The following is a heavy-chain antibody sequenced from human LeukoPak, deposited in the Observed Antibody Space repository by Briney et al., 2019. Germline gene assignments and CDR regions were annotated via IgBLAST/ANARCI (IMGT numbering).Heavy chain of an antibody. V-gene: IGHV3-7*01. J-gene: IGHJ4*02. D-gene: IGHD3-10*01. CDR1: GFTFTTYW. Sequence: GGSLRLSCAASGFTFTTYWMTWVRQAPGKGLEWVANIKQDGSEKYYVDSVKGRFTISRDNARNSLYLQMNSLRPEDTAVYYCVRSRGGYWGQETLVTVSS. CDR2: IKQDGSEK. CDR3: VRSRGGY.